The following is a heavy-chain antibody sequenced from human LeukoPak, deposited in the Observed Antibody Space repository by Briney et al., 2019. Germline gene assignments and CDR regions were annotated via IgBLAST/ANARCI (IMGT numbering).Heavy chain of an antibody. CDR2: ITWDGGST. D-gene: IGHD6-19*01. CDR3: AKDIHIGHGSGWPES. J-gene: IGHJ5*02. CDR1: GFTFGEYG. Sequence: GGSLRLSCVGSGFTFGEYGMHWVRQVPGRGLEWVSHITWDGGSTYYAGSVKGRFTISRDNSKNSLYLQMNSLGAEDTALYYCAKDIHIGHGSGWPESWGQGTLVTVSS. V-gene: IGHV3-43D*03.